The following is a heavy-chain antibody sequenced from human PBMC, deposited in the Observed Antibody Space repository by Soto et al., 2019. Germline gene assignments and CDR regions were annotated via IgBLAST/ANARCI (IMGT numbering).Heavy chain of an antibody. CDR1: GYTFTSYY. J-gene: IGHJ6*02. D-gene: IGHD2-2*02. CDR3: AREPGGDCGSTSCYKGYYYYYYGMDV. CDR2: INPSSGST. V-gene: IGHV1-46*01. Sequence: GASVKVSCKASGYTFTSYYMHWVRQAPGQGLEWMGIINPSSGSTSYAQKFQGRVTMTRDTSTSTVCMELSSLRSEDTAVYYCAREPGGDCGSTSCYKGYYYYYYGMDVWGQGTTVTVSS.